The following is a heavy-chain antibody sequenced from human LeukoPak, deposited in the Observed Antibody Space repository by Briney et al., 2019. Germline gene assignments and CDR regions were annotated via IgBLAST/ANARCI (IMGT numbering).Heavy chain of an antibody. Sequence: KPSETLSLTCTVSGGSISSHYWDWIRQPPGKGLEWIGYISNSGSTNYNPSLKSRVTISVDTTKSQFSLKLSSVTAADTAVYYCAGSDSSGYGDFDYWGQGTLVTVSS. CDR3: AGSDSSGYGDFDY. CDR2: ISNSGST. D-gene: IGHD3-22*01. CDR1: GGSISSHY. V-gene: IGHV4-59*11. J-gene: IGHJ4*02.